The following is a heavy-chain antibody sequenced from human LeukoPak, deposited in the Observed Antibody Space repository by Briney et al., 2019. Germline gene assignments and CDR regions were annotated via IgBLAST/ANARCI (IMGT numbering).Heavy chain of an antibody. CDR1: EFPFSSYT. J-gene: IGHJ4*02. Sequence: GGSLRLSCAASEFPFSSYTMNWVRQAPGKGLEWVSFISSGGSTIYYADSVKGRFTISRDNAKNSLSLQMTSLRAEDTAVYYCVRDVRGSSSLWGQGTLVTVSS. CDR2: ISSGGSTI. V-gene: IGHV3-48*01. D-gene: IGHD2-15*01. CDR3: VRDVRGSSSL.